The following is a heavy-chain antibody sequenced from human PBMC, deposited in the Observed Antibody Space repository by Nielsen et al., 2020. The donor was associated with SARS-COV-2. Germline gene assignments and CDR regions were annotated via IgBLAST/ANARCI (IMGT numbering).Heavy chain of an antibody. CDR1: GFTFSDYY. D-gene: IGHD6-6*01. CDR3: ARYSSSSGNY. V-gene: IGHV3-11*06. J-gene: IGHJ4*02. Sequence: GESLKISCAASGFTFSDYYMSWIRQAPGKGLEWVSYISSSSSYTNYADSVKGRFTISRDNAKNSLYLQMNSLRAEDTAVYYCARYSSSSGNYWGQGTLVTVSS. CDR2: ISSSSSYT.